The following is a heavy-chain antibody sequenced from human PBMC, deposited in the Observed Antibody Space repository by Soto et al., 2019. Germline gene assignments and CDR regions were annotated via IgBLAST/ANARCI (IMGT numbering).Heavy chain of an antibody. CDR3: AKDYGEYCISTSCYLYNWFDP. V-gene: IGHV3-23*01. Sequence: GGSLRLSCAASGFTFSSYAMSWVRQAPGKGLEWVSAISGSGGSTYYADSVKGRFTISRDNSKNTLYLQMNSLRAEDTAVYYCAKDYGEYCISTSCYLYNWFDPWGQGTLVTVSS. J-gene: IGHJ5*02. CDR2: ISGSGGST. CDR1: GFTFSSYA. D-gene: IGHD2-2*01.